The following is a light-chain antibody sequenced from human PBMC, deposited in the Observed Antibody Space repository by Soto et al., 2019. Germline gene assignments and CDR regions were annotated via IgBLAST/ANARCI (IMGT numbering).Light chain of an antibody. Sequence: QSVLTQPPSVSGAPGQRVTISYAGSSSNIGAGYDVHWYQQLPGTAPKLLIYGNSNRPSGVPDRFSGSKSGTSASLAITGLLAEDEAEYYCQSYDSSLRGSLFGGGTKLTVL. CDR3: QSYDSSLRGSL. CDR1: SSNIGAGYD. CDR2: GNS. J-gene: IGLJ2*01. V-gene: IGLV1-40*01.